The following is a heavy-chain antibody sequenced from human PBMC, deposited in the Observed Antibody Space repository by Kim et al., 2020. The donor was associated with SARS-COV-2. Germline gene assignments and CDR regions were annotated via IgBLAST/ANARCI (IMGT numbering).Heavy chain of an antibody. CDR1: GFTFSTYA. CDR3: AKDLGGDDGSGSPWFD. CDR2: ISGSDDAT. V-gene: IGHV3-23*01. Sequence: GGSLRLSCAASGFTFSTYAMSWVRQAPGKGLEWVSGISGSDDATYHAGSVKGRFTISRDNSNNTLYLQMNSLRAEDTAVYYCAKDLGGDDGSGSPWFD. D-gene: IGHD3-10*01. J-gene: IGHJ5*01.